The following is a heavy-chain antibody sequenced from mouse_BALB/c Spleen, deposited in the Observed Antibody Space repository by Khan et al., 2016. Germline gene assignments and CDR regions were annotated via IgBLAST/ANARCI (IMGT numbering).Heavy chain of an antibody. CDR1: GYSFTSYY. CDR3: ASSTQSFYAMDY. Sequence: VRLQQSGPELMKPGASVKISCKASGYSFTSYYMHWVKQSHGKSLEWIGYIDPLNGGTSYNQKFKGKTTLTVDKSSSTAYMHLSSLTSEDSAVYYCASSTQSFYAMDYWGQGTSVTVSS. V-gene: IGHV1S135*01. J-gene: IGHJ4*01. CDR2: IDPLNGGT. D-gene: IGHD1-1*01.